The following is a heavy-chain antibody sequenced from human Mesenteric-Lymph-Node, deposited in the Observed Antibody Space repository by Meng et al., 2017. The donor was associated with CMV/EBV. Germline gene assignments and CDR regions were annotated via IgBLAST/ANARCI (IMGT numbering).Heavy chain of an antibody. CDR1: GFTFSSFA. CDR2: IGGSTTGTYT. V-gene: IGHV3-23*01. D-gene: IGHD3-16*01. J-gene: IGHJ3*02. CDR3: AKDHDLPWGALDI. Sequence: SGFTFSSFAMNWVRQAPGKGLEWVSTIGGSTTGTYTYYPDSVKGRFTISRDNSKNTLFLQLNSLRAEDTAIYYCAKDHDLPWGALDIRGQGTMVTVSS.